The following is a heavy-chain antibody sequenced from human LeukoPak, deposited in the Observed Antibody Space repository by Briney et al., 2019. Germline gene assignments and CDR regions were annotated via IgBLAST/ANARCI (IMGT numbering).Heavy chain of an antibody. J-gene: IGHJ4*02. CDR2: IRSKANSYAT. Sequence: GGSLRLSCAVSGFTFSGSAMHWVRQASGKGLEWVGRIRSKANSYATAYAASVKGRFTISRDDSKNTAYLQMNSMKTEDTAVYYCTRHGRSCGGDCDWDYYFDYWGQGTLVTVAS. D-gene: IGHD2-21*02. V-gene: IGHV3-73*01. CDR1: GFTFSGSA. CDR3: TRHGRSCGGDCDWDYYFDY.